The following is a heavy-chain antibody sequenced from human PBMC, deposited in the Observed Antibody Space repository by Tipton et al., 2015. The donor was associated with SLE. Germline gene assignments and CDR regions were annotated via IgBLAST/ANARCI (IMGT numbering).Heavy chain of an antibody. J-gene: IGHJ1*01. CDR1: GGSISSYF. Sequence: LRLSCTVSGGSISSYFWSWIRQPAGKGLEWIGRIYTSGSTNYNPSPKSRVTMSVDTSKNQFSLKLSSVTAADTAVYHCARGRGYGDPEYFQHWGQGTLVTVSS. CDR3: ARGRGYGDPEYFQH. CDR2: IYTSGST. V-gene: IGHV4-4*07. D-gene: IGHD4-17*01.